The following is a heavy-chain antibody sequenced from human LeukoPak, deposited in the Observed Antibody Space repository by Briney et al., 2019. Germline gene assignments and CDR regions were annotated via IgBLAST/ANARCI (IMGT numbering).Heavy chain of an antibody. V-gene: IGHV3-21*04. CDR2: ISSSSSYI. CDR1: GFTFSSYS. D-gene: IGHD1-26*01. Sequence: GGSLRLSCAASGFTFSSYSMNWVRQAPGKGLEWVSSISSSSSYIYYADSVKGRFTISRDNSKNTLYLQMNSLRAEDTAVYYCAKLSGSGILVGATDYWGQGTLVTVSS. J-gene: IGHJ4*02. CDR3: AKLSGSGILVGATDY.